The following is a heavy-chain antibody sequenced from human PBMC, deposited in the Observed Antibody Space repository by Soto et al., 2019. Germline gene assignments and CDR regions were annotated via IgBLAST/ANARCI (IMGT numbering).Heavy chain of an antibody. CDR2: ISWNSGSI. CDR1: GFTFDDYA. Sequence: GGSLRLSCAASGFTFDDYAMHWVRQAPGKGLEWVSGISWNSGSIGYADSVKGRFTISRDNAKNSLYLQMNSLRAEDTALYYCAKAVATRYYYYYYMDVWGKGTTVTVSS. V-gene: IGHV3-9*01. CDR3: AKAVATRYYYYYYMDV. D-gene: IGHD5-12*01. J-gene: IGHJ6*03.